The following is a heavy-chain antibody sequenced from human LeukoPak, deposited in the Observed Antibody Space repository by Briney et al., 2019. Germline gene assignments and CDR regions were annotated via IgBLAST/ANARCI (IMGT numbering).Heavy chain of an antibody. D-gene: IGHD4-11*01. V-gene: IGHV3-30*02. J-gene: IGHJ4*02. Sequence: GGSLRLSCAASGFTFSNYGVHWVRQAPGKGLEWVAFIRYDGSNKYYADSVKGRFTISRDNSKNTLYLQMNSLRAEDTAVYYCAKDPAFVGDYSNYYYFDYWGQGTLVTVSS. CDR2: IRYDGSNK. CDR3: AKDPAFVGDYSNYYYFDY. CDR1: GFTFSNYG.